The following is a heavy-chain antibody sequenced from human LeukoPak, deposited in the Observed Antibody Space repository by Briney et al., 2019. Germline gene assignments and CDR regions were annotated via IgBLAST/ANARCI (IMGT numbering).Heavy chain of an antibody. CDR3: ARAGYCSGGSCYHAGYYYGMDV. CDR2: ISAYNGNT. J-gene: IGHJ6*02. Sequence: ASVKVSCKASGYTFTSYGISWVRQAPGQGLEWMGWISAYNGNTNYAQKLQGRVTMTTDTSTSTAYMELRSLRSDDTAVYYCARAGYCSGGSCYHAGYYYGMDVWGQGTTVTVSS. D-gene: IGHD2-15*01. V-gene: IGHV1-18*01. CDR1: GYTFTSYG.